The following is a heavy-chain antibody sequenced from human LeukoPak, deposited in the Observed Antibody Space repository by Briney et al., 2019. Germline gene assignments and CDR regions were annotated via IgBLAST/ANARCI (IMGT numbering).Heavy chain of an antibody. CDR2: ISWNSGSI. V-gene: IGHV3-9*01. CDR3: AKDYGSGSFTSHDAFDI. J-gene: IGHJ3*02. Sequence: PGGSLRLSCAASGFTFDDYAIHWVRQAPGKGLEWVSGISWNSGSIGYADSVKGRFTISRDNAKNSLYLQMNSLRAEDTALYYCAKDYGSGSFTSHDAFDIWGQGTMVTVSS. CDR1: GFTFDDYA. D-gene: IGHD3-10*01.